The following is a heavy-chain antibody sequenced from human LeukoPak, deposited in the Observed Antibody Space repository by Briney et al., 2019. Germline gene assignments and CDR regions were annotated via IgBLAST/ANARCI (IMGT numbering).Heavy chain of an antibody. D-gene: IGHD6-19*01. J-gene: IGHJ4*02. CDR3: ARDRRGWYGGGPLYYFDY. CDR1: GYTFTSYG. V-gene: IGHV1-18*04. Sequence: ASVKVSCKASGYTFTSYGISWVRQAPGQGLEWMGWNSAYNGNTNYAQKLQGRVTMTTDTSTSTAYMELRSLRSDDTAVYYCARDRRGWYGGGPLYYFDYWGQGTLVTVSS. CDR2: NSAYNGNT.